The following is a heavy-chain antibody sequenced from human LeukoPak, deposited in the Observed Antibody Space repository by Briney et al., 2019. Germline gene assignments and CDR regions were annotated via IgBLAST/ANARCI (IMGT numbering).Heavy chain of an antibody. Sequence: GGPLRLSCAASGFIFNNYGLIWVRQAPGKGLEWVSAISNDGGGTTYADFVKGRFTISRDNSKHTLFLQMNSLRAEDTALYYCAKGSSGYFLDLWGQGTLVTVSS. V-gene: IGHV3-23*01. J-gene: IGHJ5*02. D-gene: IGHD3-22*01. CDR3: AKGSSGYFLDL. CDR2: ISNDGGGT. CDR1: GFIFNNYG.